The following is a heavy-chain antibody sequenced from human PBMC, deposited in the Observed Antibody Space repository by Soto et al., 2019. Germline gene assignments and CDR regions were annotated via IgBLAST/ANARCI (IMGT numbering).Heavy chain of an antibody. V-gene: IGHV4-34*01. J-gene: IGHJ4*02. D-gene: IGHD2-2*01. CDR1: GGSFSGYY. CDR3: ARAPLSGVPAVDFDY. Sequence: PSETLSLTCAVYGGSFSGYYWSWIRQPPGKGLEWLGEINHSGSTNYNPSLKSRVTISVDTSKKQFSLRLSSATAADTAVYYCARAPLSGVPAVDFDYWGQGTLVTVSS. CDR2: INHSGST.